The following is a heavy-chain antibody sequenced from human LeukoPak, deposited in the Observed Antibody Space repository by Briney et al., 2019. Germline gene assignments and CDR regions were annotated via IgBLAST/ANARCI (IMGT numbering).Heavy chain of an antibody. D-gene: IGHD1-7*01. Sequence: AGGSLRLSCAASGFTFDDYAMHWVRQAPGKGLEWVSGISWNSGSIGYADSVKGRFTISRDNAKNSLYLQMNSLRAEDTAVYYCAKRTGVTELHFDHWGQGTLVTVSS. CDR2: ISWNSGSI. CDR1: GFTFDDYA. CDR3: AKRTGVTELHFDH. V-gene: IGHV3-9*01. J-gene: IGHJ4*02.